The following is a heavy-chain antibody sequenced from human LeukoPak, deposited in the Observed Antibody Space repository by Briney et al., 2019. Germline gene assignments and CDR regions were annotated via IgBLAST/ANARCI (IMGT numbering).Heavy chain of an antibody. Sequence: GASVKVSCKASGYTFTNYHVHWVRQATGQGLEWMGWMNPNSGNTGYAQKFQGRVIMTRNTSISTVYMELSSLRSEDTAVYYCARAHTYYDILTGYYEFDYWGQGTLVSVSS. CDR1: GYTFTNYH. V-gene: IGHV1-8*02. J-gene: IGHJ4*02. CDR3: ARAHTYYDILTGYYEFDY. D-gene: IGHD3-9*01. CDR2: MNPNSGNT.